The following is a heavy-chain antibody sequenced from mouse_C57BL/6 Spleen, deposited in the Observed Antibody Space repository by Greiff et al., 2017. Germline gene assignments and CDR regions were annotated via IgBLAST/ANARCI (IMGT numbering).Heavy chain of an antibody. J-gene: IGHJ3*01. D-gene: IGHD2-2*01. CDR1: GFSLTSYG. V-gene: IGHV2-2*01. CDR3: ARNDGYDDWFAY. Sequence: QVQLKESGPGLVQPSQSLSITCTVSGFSLTSYGVHWVRQSPGKGLEWLGVIWSGGSTDYNAAFLSRLSISKDNSKSQFFFKMNSLQADDTAIYYCARNDGYDDWFAYWGQGTLVTVSA. CDR2: IWSGGST.